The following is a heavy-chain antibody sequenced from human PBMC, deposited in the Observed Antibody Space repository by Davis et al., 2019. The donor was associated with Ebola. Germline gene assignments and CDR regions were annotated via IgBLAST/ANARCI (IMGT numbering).Heavy chain of an antibody. V-gene: IGHV4-31*03. Sequence: MPSETLSLTCTVSGGSISSGGYYWSWIRQHPGKDLEWIGYIYYNGSTYYKSSLKSRVTISVDTSKNQFSLKLSSVTAADTAVYYCARGIASGWYEIYYFDCWGQGTLVTVSS. CDR2: IYYNGST. D-gene: IGHD6-19*01. CDR3: ARGIASGWYEIYYFDC. J-gene: IGHJ4*02. CDR1: GGSISSGGYY.